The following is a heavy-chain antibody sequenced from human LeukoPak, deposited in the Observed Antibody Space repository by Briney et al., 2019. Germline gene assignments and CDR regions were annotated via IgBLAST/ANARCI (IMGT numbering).Heavy chain of an antibody. CDR1: GFTFSSYA. J-gene: IGHJ4*02. CDR3: AKDLPADTAKNRKDDY. Sequence: GGSLRLSCAASGFTFSSYAMSWVRQAPGKGLEWVSAISGSGGITYYADSVKGRFTISRDNSKNTLYLQMNSLRAEDTAVYYCAKDLPADTAKNRKDDYWGQGTLVTVSS. CDR2: ISGSGGIT. V-gene: IGHV3-23*01. D-gene: IGHD5-18*01.